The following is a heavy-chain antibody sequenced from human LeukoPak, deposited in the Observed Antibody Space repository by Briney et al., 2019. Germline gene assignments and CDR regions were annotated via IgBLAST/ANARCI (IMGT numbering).Heavy chain of an antibody. CDR3: ARAPNVGTPDY. D-gene: IGHD7-27*01. J-gene: IGHJ4*02. V-gene: IGHV3-74*03. CDR1: GFTFSLFA. CDR2: INSDGSTT. Sequence: GGSLRLSCAASGFTFSLFAMSWVRQAPGKGLVWVSHINSDGSTTTYADSVRGRFTISRDNAKNTLYLQMNSLRAEDTAVYYCARAPNVGTPDYWGQGTLVTVSS.